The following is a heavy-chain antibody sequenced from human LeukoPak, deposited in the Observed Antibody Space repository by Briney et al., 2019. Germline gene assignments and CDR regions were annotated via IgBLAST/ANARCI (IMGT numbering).Heavy chain of an antibody. V-gene: IGHV4-59*01. D-gene: IGHD4/OR15-4a*01. CDR1: GGSISSYY. CDR3: ARGGTQLTFPV. J-gene: IGHJ4*02. CDR2: IYYSGNA. Sequence: PSETLSLTCTVSGGSISSYYWSWIRQPPGKGLERIGYIYYSGNANYNPSLKSRVTISVDTSKNQFSLKLASVSAADTAVYYCARGGTQLTFPVWGQGTLVTVSS.